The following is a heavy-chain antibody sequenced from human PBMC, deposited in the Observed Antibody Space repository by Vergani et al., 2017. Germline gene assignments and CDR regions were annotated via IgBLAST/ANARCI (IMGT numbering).Heavy chain of an antibody. V-gene: IGHV1-18*04. CDR3: ARVESVPDRYSSGKPATADY. CDR2: ISAYNGNT. J-gene: IGHJ4*02. CDR1: GYTFTSYG. D-gene: IGHD6-19*01. Sequence: QVQLVQSGAEVKKPGASVKVSCKASGYTFTSYGISWVRQAPGQGLEWMGWISAYNGNTNYAQKPQGRVTMTTDTSTSTAYMELRSLRSDDTAVYYCARVESVPDRYSSGKPATADYWGQGTLVTVSS.